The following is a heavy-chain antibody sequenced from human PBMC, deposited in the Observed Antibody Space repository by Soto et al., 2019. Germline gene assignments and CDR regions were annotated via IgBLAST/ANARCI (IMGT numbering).Heavy chain of an antibody. CDR3: ARGGAAGRGEAMDI. D-gene: IGHD3-10*01. J-gene: IGHJ6*02. V-gene: IGHV3-74*01. CDR2: INGDGTRA. CDR1: GFTFRNQW. Sequence: EVQLEESGGGSVQLGESLRVSCVASGFTFRNQWMHWVRQVPGKGLVWVCRINGDGTRASYADFVKGRFTISRDNAQNLLFLQLNSLRVDVTGVYHCARGGAAGRGEAMDIWGPGTTVAVSS.